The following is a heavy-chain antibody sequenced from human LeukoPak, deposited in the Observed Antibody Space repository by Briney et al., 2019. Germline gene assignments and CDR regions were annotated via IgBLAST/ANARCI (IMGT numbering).Heavy chain of an antibody. CDR3: ATSYYYDSSGYFDYHDY. CDR1: GGSISIYY. D-gene: IGHD3-22*01. J-gene: IGHJ4*02. V-gene: IGHV4-4*07. CDR2: IYTSGST. Sequence: NPSETLSLTCTVSGGSISIYYWSWIRRPAGKGLEWIGRIYTSGSTNYNPSLKSRVTMSVDTSKNQFSLKLSSVTAADTAVYYCATSYYYDSSGYFDYHDYWGQGTLVTVSS.